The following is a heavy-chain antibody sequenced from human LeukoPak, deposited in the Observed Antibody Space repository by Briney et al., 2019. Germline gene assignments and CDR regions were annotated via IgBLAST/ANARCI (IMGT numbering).Heavy chain of an antibody. CDR2: IYYSGST. D-gene: IGHD2-21*01. V-gene: IGHV4-59*12. CDR1: GGSISSYY. Sequence: SETLSLTCTVSGGSISSYYWRWIRQPPGKGLEWIGYIYYSGSTNYNPSLKSRVTISVDTSKNQFSLKLSSVTAADTAVYYCAREIGRLDYYYYMDVWGKGTTVTVSS. J-gene: IGHJ6*03. CDR3: AREIGRLDYYYYMDV.